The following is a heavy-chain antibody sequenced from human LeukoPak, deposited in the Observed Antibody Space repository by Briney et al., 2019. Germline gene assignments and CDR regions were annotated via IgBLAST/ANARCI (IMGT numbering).Heavy chain of an antibody. V-gene: IGHV1-18*01. D-gene: IGHD3-22*01. CDR1: GYTFTSHG. CDR2: INPDSGGT. CDR3: ARDSIGDSSGYPNFDY. J-gene: IGHJ4*02. Sequence: ASVKVSCKASGYTFTSHGIIWVRQAPGQGLEWMGWINPDSGGTNYAQKFQGRVTMTTDTSTSTAYMELRSLRSDDTAVYYCARDSIGDSSGYPNFDYWGQGTLVTVSS.